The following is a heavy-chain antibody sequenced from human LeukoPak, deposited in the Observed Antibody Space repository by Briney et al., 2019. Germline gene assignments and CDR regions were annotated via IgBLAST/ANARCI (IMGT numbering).Heavy chain of an antibody. Sequence: GGSLRLSCAASGFTFSSYGMHWVRQAPGKGLEWVAVIWYDGSNKYYADSVKGRFTISRGNPKNTLYLQMNSLRAEDTAVYYCARESSGREGYFDYWGQGTLVTVSS. CDR3: ARESSGREGYFDY. D-gene: IGHD6-19*01. J-gene: IGHJ4*02. CDR1: GFTFSSYG. V-gene: IGHV3-33*01. CDR2: IWYDGSNK.